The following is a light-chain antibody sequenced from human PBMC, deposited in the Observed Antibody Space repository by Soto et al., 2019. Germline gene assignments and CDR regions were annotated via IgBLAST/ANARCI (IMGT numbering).Light chain of an antibody. CDR2: DYN. J-gene: IGLJ3*02. Sequence: SYELPQPHSVSVAPGQAASLSCGGETMGSGSVHWDQQKPGQAPVLVVYDYNDRPSGIPERFSGPNSGNTATLTISRVEAGDEADYYCQVWDSSRDHPGVFGGGTKVTVL. CDR1: TMGSGS. V-gene: IGLV3-21*02. CDR3: QVWDSSRDHPGV.